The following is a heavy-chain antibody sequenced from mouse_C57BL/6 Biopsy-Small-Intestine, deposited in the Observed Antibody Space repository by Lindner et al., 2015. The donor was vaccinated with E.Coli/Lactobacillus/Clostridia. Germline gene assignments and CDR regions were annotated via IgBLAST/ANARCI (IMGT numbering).Heavy chain of an antibody. V-gene: IGHV3-6*01. CDR1: GYSITSGYY. CDR3: ARDYYYGSSYDYFDY. D-gene: IGHD1-1*01. CDR2: ISYDGSN. Sequence: VQLQESGPGLVKPSQSLSLTCSVTGYSITSGYYWNWIRQFPGNKLEWMGYISYDGSNNYNPSLKNRISITRDTSKNQFFLKLNSVTSEDTATYYCARDYYYGSSYDYFDYWGQGTTLTVSS. J-gene: IGHJ2*01.